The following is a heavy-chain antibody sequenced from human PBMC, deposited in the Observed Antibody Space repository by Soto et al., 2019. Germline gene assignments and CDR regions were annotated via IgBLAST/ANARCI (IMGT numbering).Heavy chain of an antibody. CDR2: IWYDGSNK. D-gene: IGHD6-6*01. J-gene: IGHJ4*02. V-gene: IGHV3-33*01. Sequence: GGSLRLSCAASGFTFSSYGMHWVRQAPGKGLEWVAVIWYDGSNKYYADSVKGRFTISRDNSKNTLYLQMNSLRAEDTAVYYCARDQEYSSSYVKGLFAYWGQGTLVTVSS. CDR3: ARDQEYSSSYVKGLFAY. CDR1: GFTFSSYG.